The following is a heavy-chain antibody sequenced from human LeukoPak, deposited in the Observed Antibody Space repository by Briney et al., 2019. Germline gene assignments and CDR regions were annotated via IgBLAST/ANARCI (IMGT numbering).Heavy chain of an antibody. J-gene: IGHJ4*02. D-gene: IGHD4-17*01. V-gene: IGHV3-30*04. Sequence: GGSLRLSCPASGFTFNSYGMNWVRKAPGKGLEWVEIISHDGSNKSYADSVKGRFTISRDNSKNTLFLQMNSLRAEDTAVYYCARDDAVTTSSPFDYWGQGTLVTVSS. CDR1: GFTFNSYG. CDR2: ISHDGSNK. CDR3: ARDDAVTTSSPFDY.